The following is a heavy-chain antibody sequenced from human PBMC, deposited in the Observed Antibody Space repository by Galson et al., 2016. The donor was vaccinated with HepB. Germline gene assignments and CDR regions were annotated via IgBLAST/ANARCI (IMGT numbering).Heavy chain of an antibody. Sequence: SLRLSCAASGFTLSTYAMSWVRQAPGKGLEWVSSSSGTGATTYYADSVKGRFTISRDNLRNTLYLQPDSLRAEDTALYYCTRDGYNHIAFDIWGRGTMVTVSS. CDR3: TRDGYNHIAFDI. V-gene: IGHV3-23*01. D-gene: IGHD5-24*01. J-gene: IGHJ3*02. CDR1: GFTLSTYA. CDR2: SSGTGATT.